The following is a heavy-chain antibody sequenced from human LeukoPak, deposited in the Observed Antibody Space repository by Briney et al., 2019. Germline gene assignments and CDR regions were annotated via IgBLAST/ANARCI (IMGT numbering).Heavy chain of an antibody. Sequence: GGSLRLSCAASGFTFSTCSMNWIRQTPGKGLEWIAYISNSGDTTFYTASVKGRFTISRDNGKNSVYLQMNNLRAEDTAVYYCARVVYCTGGLCQIFAFDTWGQGTMVTVSS. CDR1: GFTFSTCS. J-gene: IGHJ3*02. CDR2: ISNSGDTT. D-gene: IGHD2-8*02. V-gene: IGHV3-48*04. CDR3: ARVVYCTGGLCQIFAFDT.